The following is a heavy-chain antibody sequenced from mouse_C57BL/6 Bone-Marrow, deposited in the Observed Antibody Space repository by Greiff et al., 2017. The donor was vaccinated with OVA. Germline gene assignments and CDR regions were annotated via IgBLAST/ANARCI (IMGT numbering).Heavy chain of an antibody. CDR2: ITYDGCN. J-gene: IGHJ2*01. CDR1: GYSITSGYS. Sequence: DVQLQESGPGLVKPSQSLSLTCSVTGYSITSGYSWNWIRQFPGNKLECMGYITYDGCNNYNPSLKKRISITRNTSKNQFFLKLNSVTTEDTATYYCARDILWDYFDYWGQGTTLTVSS. V-gene: IGHV3-6*01. CDR3: ARDILWDYFDY.